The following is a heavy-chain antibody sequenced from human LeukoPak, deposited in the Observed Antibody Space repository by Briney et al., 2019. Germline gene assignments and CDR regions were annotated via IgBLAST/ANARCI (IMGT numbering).Heavy chain of an antibody. D-gene: IGHD3-10*01. CDR2: ISGSATGGIT. CDR3: ANHRSAFEF. Sequence: AGGSLRLSCAVSGLTFSMYGMSWVRQSQGKGLEWVSAISGSATGGITNYADSVKGRFTISRDNDKNTVYLQMNNLRVEDTAVYYCANHRSAFEFWGQGTLVTVSS. CDR1: GLTFSMYG. J-gene: IGHJ4*02. V-gene: IGHV3-23*01.